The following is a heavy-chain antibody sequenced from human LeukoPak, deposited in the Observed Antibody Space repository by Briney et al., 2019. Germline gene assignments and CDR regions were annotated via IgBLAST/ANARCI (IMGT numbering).Heavy chain of an antibody. J-gene: IGHJ4*02. CDR1: GFTFSSYA. V-gene: IGHV3-66*01. CDR2: IYSGGST. CDR3: ARDLRGSDYRLFDY. Sequence: GGSLRLSCAASGFTFSSYAMSWVRQAPGKGLEWVSVIYSGGSTYYADSVKGRFTISRDNSKNTLYLQMNSLRAEDTAVYYCARDLRGSDYRLFDYWGQGTLVTVSS. D-gene: IGHD1-26*01.